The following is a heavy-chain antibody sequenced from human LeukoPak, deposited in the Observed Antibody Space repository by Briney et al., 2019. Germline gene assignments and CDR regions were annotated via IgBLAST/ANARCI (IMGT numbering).Heavy chain of an antibody. V-gene: IGHV4-59*12. CDR1: GGSISSYY. J-gene: IGHJ3*02. CDR3: ARGRRRIGAFDI. Sequence: SETLSLTCTVSGGSISSYYWSWIRQPPGKGLEWIGYIYYSGSTNYNPSLKSRVTISVDTSKNQFSLKLSSVTAADTAVYYCARGRRRIGAFDIWGQGTMVTVSS. CDR2: IYYSGST. D-gene: IGHD2-21*01.